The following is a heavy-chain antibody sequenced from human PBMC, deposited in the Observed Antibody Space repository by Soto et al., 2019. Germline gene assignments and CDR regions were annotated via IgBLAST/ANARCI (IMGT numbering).Heavy chain of an antibody. Sequence: SVKVSCKASGFTFTSSAVQWVRQARGQRLEWIGWIVVGSGNTNYAQKFQERVTITRDMSTSTAYMELSSLRSEDTAVYYCAAYYGDYRGVDYYYGMDVWGQGTTVTVSS. CDR2: IVVGSGNT. CDR1: GFTFTSSA. J-gene: IGHJ6*02. D-gene: IGHD4-17*01. CDR3: AAYYGDYRGVDYYYGMDV. V-gene: IGHV1-58*01.